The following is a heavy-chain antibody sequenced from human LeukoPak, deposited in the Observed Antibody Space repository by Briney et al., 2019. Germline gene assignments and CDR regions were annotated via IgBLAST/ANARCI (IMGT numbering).Heavy chain of an antibody. CDR2: INSDGSSA. V-gene: IGHV3-74*01. CDR1: GFTFSSYW. J-gene: IGHJ6*03. Sequence: AGGSLRLSCAASGFTFSSYWMHWVRQARGRGLVWVSRINSDGSSASYADSVKGRFTISRDNAKNTLYLQMNSLRAEDTAVYYCAMNYGYYYYYMDVWGKGTTVTVSS. CDR3: AMNYGYYYYYMDV. D-gene: IGHD1-7*01.